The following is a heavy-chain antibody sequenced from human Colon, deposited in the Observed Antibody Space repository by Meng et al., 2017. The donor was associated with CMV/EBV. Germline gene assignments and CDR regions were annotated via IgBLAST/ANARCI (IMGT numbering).Heavy chain of an antibody. V-gene: IGHV3-30*02. CDR3: AKEAVGATFVFDY. Sequence: GESLKISCAASGFTFSSCGMHWVRQAPGKGLEWVAFIRYDGSNKYYADSVKGRFTISRDNSKNTLYLQMNSLRAEDTAVYYCAKEAVGATFVFDYWGQGTLVTVSS. D-gene: IGHD1-26*01. CDR1: GFTFSSCG. CDR2: IRYDGSNK. J-gene: IGHJ4*02.